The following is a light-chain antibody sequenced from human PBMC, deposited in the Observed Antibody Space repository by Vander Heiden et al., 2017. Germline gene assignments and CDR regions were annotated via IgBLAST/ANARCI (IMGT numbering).Light chain of an antibody. J-gene: IGLJ2*01. CDR3: SSRDSSGNHHVV. CDR2: GNN. CDR1: SSRGCY. Sequence: SSELTQDPAVSLALGQTVRITCQVGSSRGCYAGSYQRKPGQAPVIVIYGNNNRPAGSPDRLSGSSSENTASWTITGAQAEDEADYYCSSRDSSGNHHVVFGGGTKPTVL. V-gene: IGLV3-19*01.